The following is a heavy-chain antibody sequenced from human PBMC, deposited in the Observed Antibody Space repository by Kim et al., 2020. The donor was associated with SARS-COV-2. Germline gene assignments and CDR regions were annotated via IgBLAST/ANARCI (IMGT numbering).Heavy chain of an antibody. CDR3: ARSPTGEPPFDY. J-gene: IGHJ4*02. V-gene: IGHV3-72*01. D-gene: IGHD3-16*01. CDR2: T. Sequence: TKYAASMKGRFTISIDDSKNSLYLQMSSLKIEVTAVYFCARSPTGEPPFDYWGQGTLVTVSS.